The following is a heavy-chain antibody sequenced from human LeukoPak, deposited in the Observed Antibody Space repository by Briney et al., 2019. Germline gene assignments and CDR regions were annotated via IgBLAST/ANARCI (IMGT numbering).Heavy chain of an antibody. J-gene: IGHJ3*02. V-gene: IGHV3-48*01. Sequence: GGSLRLSCAASGFNFSTYNVNWVRQAPGKGLDWVSYISSSSRTRYYADSVKGRFTISRDNSKNTLYLQMNSLRAEDTAVYYCASGGATVVTPGGKHAFDIWGQGTMVTVS. D-gene: IGHD4-23*01. CDR3: ASGGATVVTPGGKHAFDI. CDR2: ISSSSRTR. CDR1: GFNFSTYN.